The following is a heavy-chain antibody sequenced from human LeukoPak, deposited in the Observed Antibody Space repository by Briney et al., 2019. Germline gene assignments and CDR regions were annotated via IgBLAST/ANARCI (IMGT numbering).Heavy chain of an antibody. V-gene: IGHV4-34*01. CDR3: AREGPTMATYYYYYYMDV. Sequence: SETLSLTCTVSGGSISSYYWSWIRQPPGKGLEWIGEINHSGSTNYNPSLKSRVTISVDTSKNQFSLKLSSVTAADTAVYYCAREGPTMATYYYYYYMDVWGKGTTVTVSS. CDR2: INHSGST. CDR1: GGSISSYY. D-gene: IGHD3-10*01. J-gene: IGHJ6*03.